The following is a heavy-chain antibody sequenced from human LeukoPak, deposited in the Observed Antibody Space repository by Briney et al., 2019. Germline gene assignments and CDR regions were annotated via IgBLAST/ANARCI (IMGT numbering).Heavy chain of an antibody. V-gene: IGHV3-66*01. CDR3: ARDEYDILTGYPGDY. J-gene: IGHJ4*02. D-gene: IGHD3-9*01. CDR1: GFTVSSNY. CDR2: IYSGGST. Sequence: GGSLRLSCAASGFTVSSNYMSWVRQAPGKGLEWVSVIYSGGSTYYADSVKGRFTISRDNSKDTLYLQMNSLRAEDTAVYYCARDEYDILTGYPGDYWGQGALVTVSS.